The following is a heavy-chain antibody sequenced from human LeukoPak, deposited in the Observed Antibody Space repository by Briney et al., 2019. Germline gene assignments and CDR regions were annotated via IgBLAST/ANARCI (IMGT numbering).Heavy chain of an antibody. CDR3: ARDRLRGGYYYMDV. CDR1: GFTFSSYA. CDR2: ISYDGSNK. J-gene: IGHJ6*03. Sequence: GRSLRLSCAASGFTFSSYAMHWVRQAPGKGLEWVAVISYDGSNKYYADSVKGRFTISRDNSKNTLYLQMNSLRAEDTAVYYCARDRLRGGYYYMDVWGKGTTVTVSS. D-gene: IGHD2-15*01. V-gene: IGHV3-30-3*01.